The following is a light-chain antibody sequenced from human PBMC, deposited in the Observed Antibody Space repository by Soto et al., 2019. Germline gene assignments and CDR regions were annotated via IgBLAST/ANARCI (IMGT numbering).Light chain of an antibody. CDR2: EGS. CDR3: CSYAGSSTFHVV. CDR1: SSDVGSYNL. V-gene: IGLV2-23*03. Sequence: QSVLTQPASVSGSPGQSITISCTGTSSDVGSYNLVSWYQQHPGKAPKLMIYEGSKRPSGVSNRVSGSKSGNTASLTISGLQAEDEADYYCCSYAGSSTFHVVFGGWTKVTV. J-gene: IGLJ2*01.